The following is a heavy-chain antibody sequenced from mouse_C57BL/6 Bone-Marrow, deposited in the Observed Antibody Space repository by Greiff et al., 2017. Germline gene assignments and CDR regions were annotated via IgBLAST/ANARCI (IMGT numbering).Heavy chain of an antibody. D-gene: IGHD1-1*01. V-gene: IGHV5-4*01. CDR2: ISDGGSYP. Sequence: EVKLVESGGGLVKPGGSLKLPCAASGFTFSSYAMSWVRQTPEKRLEWVATISDGGSYPYYPDNVKGRYPICRDNAKNNLYLQMSHLKSEDTAMEYCARDPNDCGSSYVDGETYWGQGTLVTVSA. J-gene: IGHJ3*01. CDR3: ARDPNDCGSSYVDGETY. CDR1: GFTFSSYA.